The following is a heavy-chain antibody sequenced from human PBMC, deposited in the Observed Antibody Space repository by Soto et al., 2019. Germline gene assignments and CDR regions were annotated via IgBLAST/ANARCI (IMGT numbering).Heavy chain of an antibody. CDR3: ARHGFGSLHGLVAV. Sequence: SETLSLTCTVSGGSISSGGYYWSWIRQHPGKGLEWIGYIYYSWSTYYNPSLQSRLTISVDTSKNQFSLMLKSVTATDTAVYYCARHGFGSLHGLVAVWGQRTTVTVSS. J-gene: IGHJ6*02. CDR2: IYYSWST. CDR1: GGSISSGGYY. V-gene: IGHV4-31*03. D-gene: IGHD3-10*01.